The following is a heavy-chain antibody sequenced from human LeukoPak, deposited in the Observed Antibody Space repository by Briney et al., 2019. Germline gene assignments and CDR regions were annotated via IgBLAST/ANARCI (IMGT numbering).Heavy chain of an antibody. CDR1: GFTFSSYA. CDR3: VRGGDGEGIVVVPAAISFDY. V-gene: IGHV3-64D*06. CDR2: ISSNGGST. Sequence: GGSLRLSRSASGFTFSSYAMHWVRQAPGKGLEYVSAISSNGGSTYYADSVKGRFTISRDNSKNTLYLQMSSLRAEDTAVYYCVRGGDGEGIVVVPAAISFDYWGQGTLVTVSS. J-gene: IGHJ4*02. D-gene: IGHD2-2*01.